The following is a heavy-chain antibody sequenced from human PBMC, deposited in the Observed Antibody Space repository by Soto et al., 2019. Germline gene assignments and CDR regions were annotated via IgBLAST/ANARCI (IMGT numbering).Heavy chain of an antibody. CDR2: IIPIFGTA. CDR1: GYTFTSYG. J-gene: IGHJ4*02. CDR3: ARGYYDSSGVPYYFDY. V-gene: IGHV1-69*13. D-gene: IGHD3-22*01. Sequence: ASVKVSCKASGYTFTSYGISWVRQAPGQGLEWMGGIIPIFGTANYAQKFQGRVTITADESTSTAYMELSSLRSEDTAVYYCARGYYDSSGVPYYFDYWGQGTLVTVSS.